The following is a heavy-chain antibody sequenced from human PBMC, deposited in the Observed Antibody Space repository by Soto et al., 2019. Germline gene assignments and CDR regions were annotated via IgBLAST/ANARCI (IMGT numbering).Heavy chain of an antibody. D-gene: IGHD2-2*01. V-gene: IGHV1-69*13. CDR1: GGTFSSYA. CDR2: IIPIFGTA. Sequence: SVKVSCKASGGTFSSYAISWVRQAPGQGLEWMGGIIPIFGTANYAQKFQGRVTITADESTSTAYMELSSLRSEDTSVYYCARSSVPPYCSSSSCYSVDYWGQGTLVTVSS. CDR3: ARSSVPPYCSSSSCYSVDY. J-gene: IGHJ4*02.